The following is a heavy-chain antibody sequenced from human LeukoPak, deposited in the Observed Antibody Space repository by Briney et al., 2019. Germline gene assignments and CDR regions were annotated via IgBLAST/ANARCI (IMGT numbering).Heavy chain of an antibody. CDR1: GFTFSRYG. CDR2: ISLDGSNK. J-gene: IGHJ4*02. Sequence: GGSLRLSGAASGFTFSRYGMHWVRQAPGKGLDWVAFISLDGSNKYYADSVKGRFTISRDNSMNTLYLQMNTLRAEDTAVYYCAKPTYGEEVFDYWGQGTLVTVSS. D-gene: IGHD3-3*01. CDR3: AKPTYGEEVFDY. V-gene: IGHV3-30*18.